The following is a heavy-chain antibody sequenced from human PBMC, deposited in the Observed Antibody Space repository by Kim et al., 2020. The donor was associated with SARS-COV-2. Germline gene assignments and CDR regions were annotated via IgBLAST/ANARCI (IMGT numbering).Heavy chain of an antibody. J-gene: IGHJ3*02. CDR1: GYTFTSYG. V-gene: IGHV1-18*04. D-gene: IGHD5-18*01. CDR3: ARDDSTYPSAHAFGI. Sequence: ASVKVSCKASGYTFTSYGISWVRQAPGQGLEWMGWISAYNGNTNYAQKLQGRVTMTTDTSTSTAYMELRSLRSDDTAVYYCARDDSTYPSAHAFGIWGQGTMVTVSS. CDR2: ISAYNGNT.